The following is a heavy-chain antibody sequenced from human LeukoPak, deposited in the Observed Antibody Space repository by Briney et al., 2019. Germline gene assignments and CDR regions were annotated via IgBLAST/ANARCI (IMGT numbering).Heavy chain of an antibody. Sequence: PGGSLRLSCAASGYTFRSYARRWVRQAPGKGLEWGLTINGGGGSTYYADSVKGRFTISGDKSKNTLYLQMNSLRDEDTAVYYCGTGVLLMVYAPVYWGQGTLVTVSS. V-gene: IGHV3-23*01. CDR3: GTGVLLMVYAPVY. CDR1: GYTFRSYA. J-gene: IGHJ4*02. CDR2: INGGGGST. D-gene: IGHD2-8*01.